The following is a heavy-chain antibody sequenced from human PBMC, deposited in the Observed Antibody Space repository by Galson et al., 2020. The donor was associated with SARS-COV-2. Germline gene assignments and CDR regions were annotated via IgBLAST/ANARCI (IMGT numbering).Heavy chain of an antibody. Sequence: NSGGSLRLSCAASGFTFSSYVMNWVRQAPGRGLEWVSSISTSSNFIYYADSVKGRFTISRDNAKKTLYLQMNSLRAEDTAVYYCARARGSKQYYFDYWGQGTLVTVSS. CDR1: GFTFSSYV. CDR3: ARARGSKQYYFDY. J-gene: IGHJ4*02. D-gene: IGHD3-16*01. CDR2: ISTSSNFI. V-gene: IGHV3-21*01.